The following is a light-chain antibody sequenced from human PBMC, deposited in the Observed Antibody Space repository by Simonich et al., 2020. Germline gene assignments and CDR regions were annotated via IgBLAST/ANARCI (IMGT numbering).Light chain of an antibody. CDR1: SGSIASNY. V-gene: IGLV6-57*03. CDR2: EDN. CDR3: QSYDSSNQV. J-gene: IGLJ3*02. Sequence: NFMLTQPHSVSESPGKTVTISCTHSSGSIASNYVQWYQQRPGSAPTTVIYEDNHRPSGVPARFSGSIDSSSNSASLTISGLKTEDEADYYCQSYDSSNQVFGGGTKLTVL.